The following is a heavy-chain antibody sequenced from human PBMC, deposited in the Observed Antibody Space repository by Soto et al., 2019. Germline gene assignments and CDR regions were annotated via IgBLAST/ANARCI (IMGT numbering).Heavy chain of an antibody. D-gene: IGHD3-10*01. CDR1: GFTFSSYA. Sequence: EVQLVESGGGLVQPGGSLRLSCAASGFTFSSYAMHWVRQAPGKGLEYVSAISSNGGSTYYANSVKGRFTISRDNSKHTLYLQMGSLRAEDMAVYYCARESLLWFGESPLDVWGKGITVTVSS. CDR2: ISSNGGST. V-gene: IGHV3-64*01. J-gene: IGHJ6*04. CDR3: ARESLLWFGESPLDV.